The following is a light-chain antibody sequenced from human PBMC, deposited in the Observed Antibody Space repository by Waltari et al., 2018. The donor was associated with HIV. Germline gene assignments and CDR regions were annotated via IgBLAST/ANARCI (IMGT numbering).Light chain of an antibody. V-gene: IGLV1-47*01. J-gene: IGLJ2*01. Sequence: QSVVTQPPSASGTPGQRVTISRSGSGTNIGTYSGNCYQHFPGTSPKLLIYMNDQRPSGVPGRFSGSQSGTSASLAISGLQYDDEADYYCAVWDDSLGGAVFGGGTKLTVL. CDR3: AVWDDSLGGAV. CDR2: MND. CDR1: GTNIGTYS.